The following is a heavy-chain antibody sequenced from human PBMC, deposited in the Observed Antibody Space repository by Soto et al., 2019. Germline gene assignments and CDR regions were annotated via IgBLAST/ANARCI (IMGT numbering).Heavy chain of an antibody. CDR3: ARDPLIILPPAASLDPDYYFYGMDV. D-gene: IGHD2-2*01. CDR2: ISYSGST. CDR1: GGSISSSNW. Sequence: PSETLSLTCAVSGGSISSSNWWSWVRQPPGKGLEWIGYISYSGSTSYNPSLESRVTISVDTSKNQFSLKLSSVTAADTAVYYCARDPLIILPPAASLDPDYYFYGMDVWGQGTTVTVSS. V-gene: IGHV4-4*02. J-gene: IGHJ6*02.